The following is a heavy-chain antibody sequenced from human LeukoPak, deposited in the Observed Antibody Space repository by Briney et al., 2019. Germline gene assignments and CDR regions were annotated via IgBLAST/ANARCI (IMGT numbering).Heavy chain of an antibody. CDR2: MNPNSGNT. Sequence: ASVKVSCKASGYTFTSYDINWVRQATGQGLEWMGWMNPNSGNTGYAQKFQGRVTMTRNTSISTAYMELSSLRSEDTAVYYCAREPLGYCSGGSCYYFDYWGQGTLVTVSS. D-gene: IGHD2-15*01. CDR3: AREPLGYCSGGSCYYFDY. V-gene: IGHV1-8*01. J-gene: IGHJ4*02. CDR1: GYTFTSYD.